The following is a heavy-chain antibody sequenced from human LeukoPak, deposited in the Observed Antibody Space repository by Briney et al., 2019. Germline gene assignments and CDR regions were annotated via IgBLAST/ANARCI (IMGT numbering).Heavy chain of an antibody. V-gene: IGHV1-18*01. D-gene: IGHD4-17*01. CDR1: GYTFTSYG. Sequence: ASVKASCTASGYTFTSYGISWVRQAPGQGLEWMGWISAYNGNTNYAQKLQGRVTMTTDTSTSTAYMELRSLRSDDTAVYYCARSYDYGDYLVPWGQGTLVTVSS. CDR3: ARSYDYGDYLVP. J-gene: IGHJ4*02. CDR2: ISAYNGNT.